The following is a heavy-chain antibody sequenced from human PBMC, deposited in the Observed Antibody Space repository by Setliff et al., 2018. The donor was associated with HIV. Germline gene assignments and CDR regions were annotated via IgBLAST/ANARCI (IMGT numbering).Heavy chain of an antibody. J-gene: IGHJ4*02. CDR3: ARDPTTVMDYFDY. D-gene: IGHD4-17*01. CDR1: GFTFTEYY. V-gene: IGHV1-18*04. Sequence: ASVKVSCKASGFTFTEYYIHWVRQAPGQGLEWMGWVSAYNGNTHYAQKLQGRVTMTTDASTSTAYMELSSLRSEDTAVYYCARDPTTVMDYFDYWGQGTLVTVSS. CDR2: VSAYNGNT.